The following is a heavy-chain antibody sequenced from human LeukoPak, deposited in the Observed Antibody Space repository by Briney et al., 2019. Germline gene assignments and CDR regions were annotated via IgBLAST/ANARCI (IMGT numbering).Heavy chain of an antibody. D-gene: IGHD3-3*01. V-gene: IGHV3-30*02. J-gene: IGHJ4*02. CDR3: ARDRGGAYDFWSGYYTGYFDY. CDR1: GFTFSSYG. Sequence: GGSLRLSCAASGFTFSSYGMHWVRQAPGKGLEWVAFIQYDGTNKYYADSVKGRFTISRDNSKNSLYLQMNSLRAEDTAVYYCARDRGGAYDFWSGYYTGYFDYWGQGTLVPVSS. CDR2: IQYDGTNK.